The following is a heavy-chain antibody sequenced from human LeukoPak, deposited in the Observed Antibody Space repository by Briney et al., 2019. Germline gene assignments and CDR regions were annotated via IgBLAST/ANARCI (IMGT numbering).Heavy chain of an antibody. Sequence: NPSETLSLTCTVSGGSISRHYWSWIRQPPGKGLEGIGYIYYSESTNYNPPLKSRVTLSVDTCTNQFSLKLSSVTAADTAVYYCARGVYSYYGMDVWGQGTTVTVSS. CDR1: GGSISRHY. V-gene: IGHV4-59*11. J-gene: IGHJ6*02. D-gene: IGHD2-8*01. CDR3: ARGVYSYYGMDV. CDR2: IYYSEST.